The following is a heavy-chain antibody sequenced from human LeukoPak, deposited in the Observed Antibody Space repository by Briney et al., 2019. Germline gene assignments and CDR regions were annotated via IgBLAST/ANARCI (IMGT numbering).Heavy chain of an antibody. D-gene: IGHD3-16*02. CDR2: ISSSSSYI. CDR1: GFTFSSYS. CDR3: ARTEELLYDYVWGSYRSDPYYFDY. Sequence: GGSLRLSCAASGFTFSSYSMNWVRQAPGKGLEWVSSISSSSSYIYYADSVKGRFTISRDNAKNSLYLQMNSLRAEDTAVYYCARTEELLYDYVWGSYRSDPYYFDYWGQGTLVTVSS. V-gene: IGHV3-21*01. J-gene: IGHJ4*02.